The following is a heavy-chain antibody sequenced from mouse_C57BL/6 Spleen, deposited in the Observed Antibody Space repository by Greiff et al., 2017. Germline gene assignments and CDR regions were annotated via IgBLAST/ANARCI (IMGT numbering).Heavy chain of an antibody. D-gene: IGHD3-2*02. Sequence: QVQLQQPGAELVKPGASVKMSCKASGYTFTSYWITWVKQRPGQGLEWIGDIYPGSGSTNYNEKFKSKATLTVDTSSSTAYMQLSSLTSEDSAVYYCARGGQLRPYFDYWGQGTTLTVSS. CDR1: GYTFTSYW. V-gene: IGHV1-55*01. CDR3: ARGGQLRPYFDY. J-gene: IGHJ2*01. CDR2: IYPGSGST.